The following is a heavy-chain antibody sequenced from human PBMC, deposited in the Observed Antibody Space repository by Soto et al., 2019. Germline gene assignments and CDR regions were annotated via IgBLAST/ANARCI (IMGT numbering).Heavy chain of an antibody. D-gene: IGHD6-13*01. CDR3: AKDPDDSSWSITGMDL. V-gene: IGHV3-30*18. Sequence: GGSLRLSCAASGFTFSSYGMHWVRQAPGKGLEWVAVISYDGSNKYYADSVKGRFTISRDNSKNTLYLQMNSPRAEDTAVYYCAKDPDDSSWSITGMDLWGQGTTVTVSS. J-gene: IGHJ6*02. CDR2: ISYDGSNK. CDR1: GFTFSSYG.